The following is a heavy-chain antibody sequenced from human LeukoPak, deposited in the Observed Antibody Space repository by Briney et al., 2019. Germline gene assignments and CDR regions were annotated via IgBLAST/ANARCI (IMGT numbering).Heavy chain of an antibody. V-gene: IGHV3-66*01. J-gene: IGHJ6*03. Sequence: GGSLRLSCAASGFTVSSNYMSWVRQAPGKGLEWVSVIYSGGSTYYADSVKGRFTISRDNSKNTLYLQMNSLRAEDTAVYYCARGAYHSYYMDVWGKGTTVTVSS. CDR2: IYSGGST. CDR1: GFTVSSNY. CDR3: ARGAYHSYYMDV.